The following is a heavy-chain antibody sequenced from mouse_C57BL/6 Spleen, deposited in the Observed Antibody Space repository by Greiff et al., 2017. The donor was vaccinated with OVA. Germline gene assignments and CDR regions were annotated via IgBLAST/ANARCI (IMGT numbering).Heavy chain of an antibody. Sequence: VQLQQSGAELVRPGTSVKVSCKASGYAFTNYLIEWVKQRPGQGLEWIGVINPGSGGTNYNEKLKGKATLTADKSSSTAYMQLSSLTSEDSAVYFCARSGLNWDGFAYWGQGTLVTVSA. CDR3: ARSGLNWDGFAY. CDR2: INPGSGGT. V-gene: IGHV1-54*01. D-gene: IGHD4-1*02. CDR1: GYAFTNYL. J-gene: IGHJ3*01.